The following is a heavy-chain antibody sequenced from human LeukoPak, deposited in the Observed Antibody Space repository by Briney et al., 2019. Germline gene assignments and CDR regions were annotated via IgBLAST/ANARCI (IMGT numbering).Heavy chain of an antibody. CDR3: ARDPGTDGSSWYVLDN. CDR2: ISSSSTYI. D-gene: IGHD6-13*01. V-gene: IGHV3-21*01. CDR1: GFTFSSYN. Sequence: WGSLRLSCAASGFTFSSYNMNWVRQAPGKGLEWVSSISSSSTYIYYAESMKGRFDISRDNAKNSLYLQMNSLRAEETAVYDCARDPGTDGSSWYVLDNWGQGTLVTVSA. J-gene: IGHJ4*02.